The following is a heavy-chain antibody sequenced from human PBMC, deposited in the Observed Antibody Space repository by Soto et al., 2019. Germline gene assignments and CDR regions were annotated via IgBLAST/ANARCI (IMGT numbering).Heavy chain of an antibody. J-gene: IGHJ4*02. CDR3: ARGRTGPLDK. CDR1: GGCMSSRYW. V-gene: IGHV4-4*02. Sequence: XASLSLTCAVSGGCMSSRYWWSWFRQPPGKGLEWIGEIYQSGSTNYHPSLKSRVTISLDKSKNRFSLTLSSVTAADTAVYYCARGRTGPLDKWGQGTLVTVSS. CDR2: IYQSGST.